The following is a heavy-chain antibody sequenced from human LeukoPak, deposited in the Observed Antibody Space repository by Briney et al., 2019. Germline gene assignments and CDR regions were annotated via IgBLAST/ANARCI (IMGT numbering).Heavy chain of an antibody. D-gene: IGHD4-17*01. CDR1: GFTFSSYD. V-gene: IGHV3-13*01. CDR3: ARGSGPGVTTIDS. Sequence: GGSLRLSCAASGFTFSSYDMHWVRHAPGKGLEWVSAFHTDGGTYYLDSVKGRFTISREDAKNSLYLQMNTLRAGDTAVYYCARGSGPGVTTIDSWGQGTLVIVSS. J-gene: IGHJ4*02. CDR2: FHTDGGT.